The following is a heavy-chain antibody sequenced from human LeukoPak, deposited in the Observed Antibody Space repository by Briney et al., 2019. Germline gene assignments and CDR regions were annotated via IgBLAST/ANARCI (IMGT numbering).Heavy chain of an antibody. CDR1: GYTFTSYD. Sequence: ASVKVSCKASGYTFTSYDISWVRQAPGQGLEWMGRIIPILGIANYAQKFQGRVTITADKSTSTAYMELSSLRSEDTAVYYCARDGTGNFDPWGQGTLVTVSS. J-gene: IGHJ5*02. CDR2: IIPILGIA. V-gene: IGHV1-69*04. CDR3: ARDGTGNFDP. D-gene: IGHD1-26*01.